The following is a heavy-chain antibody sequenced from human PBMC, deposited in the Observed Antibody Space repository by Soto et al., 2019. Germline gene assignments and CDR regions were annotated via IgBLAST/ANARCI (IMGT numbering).Heavy chain of an antibody. J-gene: IGHJ3*02. CDR3: ARWETDYYDSSGYYYNAFDI. V-gene: IGHV4-61*01. D-gene: IGHD3-22*01. CDR2: IYYSGST. CDR1: GGSVSRGSYY. Sequence: QVQLQESGPGLVKPSETLSLTCTVSGGSVSRGSYYWSWIRHPPGKGLEWMGYIYYSGSTNNTPSLRSRVTRSVHTTKNQFSRKLSSVTAGDTAVDYCARWETDYYDSSGYYYNAFDIWGQGTMVTVSS.